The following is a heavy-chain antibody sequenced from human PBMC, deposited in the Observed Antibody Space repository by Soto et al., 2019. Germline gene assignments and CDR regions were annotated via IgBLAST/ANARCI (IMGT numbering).Heavy chain of an antibody. V-gene: IGHV1-3*01. CDR1: GYTFIYSA. J-gene: IGHJ4*02. Sequence: QVQLVQSGAEVKRPGASVKLSCKASGYTFIYSAIHWARQAPGQGLEWMGWINAGNGNTRYSPKFKGRVTITSDSSANTVYLEVTSLGSEDSSIFYCARDSGGGLYYFDYWGQGTQVAVSS. D-gene: IGHD3-16*01. CDR2: INAGNGNT. CDR3: ARDSGGGLYYFDY.